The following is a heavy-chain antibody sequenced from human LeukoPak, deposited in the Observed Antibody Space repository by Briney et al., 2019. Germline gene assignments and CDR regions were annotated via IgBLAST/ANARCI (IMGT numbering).Heavy chain of an antibody. D-gene: IGHD4/OR15-4a*01. Sequence: GGSLRLSCAASGFTFSSYGMHWIRQAPGKGLEWVAVIWSDGSHKYYADSMKGRCTISRDNSKNMVYLQMNSLRVEDTAVYYCAGAAGAFDMWGQGTLVTVSS. V-gene: IGHV3-33*01. CDR1: GFTFSSYG. CDR2: IWSDGSHK. J-gene: IGHJ3*02. CDR3: AGAAGAFDM.